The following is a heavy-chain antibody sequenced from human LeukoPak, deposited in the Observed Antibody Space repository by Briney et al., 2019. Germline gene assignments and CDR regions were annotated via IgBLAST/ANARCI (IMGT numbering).Heavy chain of an antibody. CDR1: GFTFSSYG. J-gene: IGHJ5*02. CDR3: AKPLLLGYNWFDP. CDR2: TRNKANSYTT. Sequence: GGSLRLSCAASGFTFSSYGMHWVRQAPGKGLEWVGRTRNKANSYTTEYAASVKGRFTISRDDSKNSLYLQMNSLRAEDTAVYYCAKPLLLGYNWFDPWGQGTLVTVSS. V-gene: IGHV3-72*01. D-gene: IGHD7-27*01.